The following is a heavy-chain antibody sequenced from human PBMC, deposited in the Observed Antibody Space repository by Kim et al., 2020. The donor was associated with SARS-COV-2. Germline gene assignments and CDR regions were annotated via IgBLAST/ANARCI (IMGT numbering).Heavy chain of an antibody. D-gene: IGHD3-10*01. CDR1: GGTFSSYA. Sequence: SVKVSCKASGGTFSSYAISWVRQAPGQGLEWMGRIIPILGIANYAQKFQGRVTITADKSTSTAYMELSSLRSEDTAVYYCARGSREPILWFGESLDLWGRGTLVTVSS. CDR2: IIPILGIA. J-gene: IGHJ2*01. V-gene: IGHV1-69*04. CDR3: ARGSREPILWFGESLDL.